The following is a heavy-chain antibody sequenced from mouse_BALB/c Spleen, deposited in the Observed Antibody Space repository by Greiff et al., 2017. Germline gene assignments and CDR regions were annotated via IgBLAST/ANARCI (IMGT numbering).Heavy chain of an antibody. CDR1: GYSFTSYW. V-gene: IGHV1-5*01. CDR2: IYPGNSDT. D-gene: IGHD1-1*01. CDR3: TREEITTVPYAMDY. J-gene: IGHJ4*01. Sequence: VQLQQSGTVLARPGASVKMSCKASGYSFTSYWMHWVKQRPGQGLEWIGAIYPGNSDTSYNQKFKGKAKLTAVTSASTAYMELSSLTNEDSAVYYCTREEITTVPYAMDYWGQGTSVTVSS.